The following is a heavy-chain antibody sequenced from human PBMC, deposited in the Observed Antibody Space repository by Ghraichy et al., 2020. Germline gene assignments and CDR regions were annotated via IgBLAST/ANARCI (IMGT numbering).Heavy chain of an antibody. CDR3: ARGGDGRQLFGGWYYFDY. Sequence: SETLSLTCTVSGGSISSYYWSWIRQPPGKGLEWIGYIYYSGSTNYNPSLKSRVTISVDTSKNQFSLKLSSVTAADTAVYYCARGGDGRQLFGGWYYFDYWGQGTLVTVSS. CDR2: IYYSGST. CDR1: GGSISSYY. J-gene: IGHJ4*02. D-gene: IGHD3-16*01. V-gene: IGHV4-59*01.